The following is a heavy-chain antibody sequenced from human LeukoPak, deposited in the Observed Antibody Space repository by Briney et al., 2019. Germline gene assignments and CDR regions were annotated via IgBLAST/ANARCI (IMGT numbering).Heavy chain of an antibody. V-gene: IGHV1-2*02. CDR1: GYTFGAYY. CDR3: ATWGLHFDI. CDR2: IRPNSGGT. D-gene: IGHD3-16*01. J-gene: IGHJ3*02. Sequence: ASVKVSCKASGYTFGAYYMYWVRQAPGQGLEWMGWIRPNSGGTNYTQKFQGRVTMTRDTSINTAYMELSRRTSDDTAVYFCATWGLHFDIWSQGTRVIVAS.